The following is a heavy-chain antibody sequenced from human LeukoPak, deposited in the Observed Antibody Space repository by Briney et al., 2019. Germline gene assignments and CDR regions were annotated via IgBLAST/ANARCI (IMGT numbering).Heavy chain of an antibody. Sequence: PGGSLRLSRAASGLTFSSYGMDWGRQAPGKGLEWVAFIRYDGSNKYYADSVKGRFTISRDNSKNTLYLQMNSLRAEDTAVYYCAKDPRQGYYFDFWGQGTLVTVSS. CDR3: AKDPRQGYYFDF. J-gene: IGHJ4*02. CDR2: IRYDGSNK. V-gene: IGHV3-30*02. CDR1: GLTFSSYG.